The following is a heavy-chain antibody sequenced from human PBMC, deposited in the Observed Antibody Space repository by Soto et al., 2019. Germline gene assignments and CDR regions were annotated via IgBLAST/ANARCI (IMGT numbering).Heavy chain of an antibody. CDR2: ISSSSYI. V-gene: IGHV3-21*01. D-gene: IGHD3-9*01. CDR3: AREADILNWFDP. J-gene: IGHJ5*02. Sequence: GGSLRLSCAASGFTFSSYTMNWVRQAPGKGLEWVSSISSSSYIYYADSVKGRFTISRDNAKNSLYLQMNSLRAEDTAVYYCAREADILNWFDPWGQGTLVTVSS. CDR1: GFTFSSYT.